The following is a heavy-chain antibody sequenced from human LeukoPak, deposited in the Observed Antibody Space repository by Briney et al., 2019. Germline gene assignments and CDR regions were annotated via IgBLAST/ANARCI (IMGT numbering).Heavy chain of an antibody. CDR3: ARDGIAVAGTNDAFDI. Sequence: GGSLRLSCAASGFTLSSKYMSWVRQAPGKGLEGVAVIYSGGSTYYSESVTGRFTISRDNSKNTLYLQMNSLRGEDTAVYYCARDGIAVAGTNDAFDIWGQGTMVTVSS. CDR1: GFTLSSKY. CDR2: IYSGGST. V-gene: IGHV3-53*01. J-gene: IGHJ3*02. D-gene: IGHD6-19*01.